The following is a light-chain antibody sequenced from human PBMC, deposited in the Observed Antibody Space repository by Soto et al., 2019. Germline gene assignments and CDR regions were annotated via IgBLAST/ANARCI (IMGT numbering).Light chain of an antibody. V-gene: IGLV4-69*01. CDR3: QTWGTGIQV. J-gene: IGLJ3*02. CDR1: SGHSSYA. Sequence: QPVLTQSPSASASLGASVKLTCTLSSGHSSYAIAWHQQQPEKGPRYLMKLNSDGRHSKGDGIPDRFSGSSSGAERYLTISSLQFEDEADYYCQTWGTGIQVFGGGTKLTVL. CDR2: LNSDGRH.